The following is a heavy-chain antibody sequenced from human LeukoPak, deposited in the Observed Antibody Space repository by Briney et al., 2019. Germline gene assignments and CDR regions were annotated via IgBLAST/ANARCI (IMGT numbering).Heavy chain of an antibody. V-gene: IGHV1-18*01. Sequence: ASVKVSCKASGYTFTSYGISWVRQAPGQGLEWMGWISAYNGNTNYAQKLQGRVTMTTDTSTSTAYMELRSLRSDDTAVYYCARDPSVGYDILTGYSMRTADDAFDIWGQGTMVTVSS. CDR2: ISAYNGNT. CDR3: ARDPSVGYDILTGYSMRTADDAFDI. D-gene: IGHD3-9*01. J-gene: IGHJ3*02. CDR1: GYTFTSYG.